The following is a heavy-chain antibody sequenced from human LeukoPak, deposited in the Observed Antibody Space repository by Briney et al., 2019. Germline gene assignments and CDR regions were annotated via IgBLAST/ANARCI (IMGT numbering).Heavy chain of an antibody. CDR3: ARLGLWFGDDYYYYMDV. CDR2: IYTSGST. CDR1: GGSISSYY. V-gene: IGHV4-4*09. Sequence: SETLSLTCTVSGGSISSYYWSWIRQPPGKGLEWIGYIYTSGSTNYNPSLKSRVTISVDTSKNQFSLKLSSVTAADTAVYYCARLGLWFGDDYYYYMDVWGKGTTVTVSS. D-gene: IGHD3-10*01. J-gene: IGHJ6*03.